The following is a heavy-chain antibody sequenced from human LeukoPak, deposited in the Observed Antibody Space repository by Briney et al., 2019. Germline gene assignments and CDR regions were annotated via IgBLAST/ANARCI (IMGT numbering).Heavy chain of an antibody. D-gene: IGHD3-10*01. Sequence: SQTLSLTCTVSGGSISSGGYYWSWIRQHPGKGLEWIGYIYYSGSTYYNPSLKSRVTISVDTSKNQFSLKLSSVTAADTAVYYCARSQGSYGSGTHIHRVWYFDYWGQGTLVTVSS. J-gene: IGHJ4*02. CDR3: ARSQGSYGSGTHIHRVWYFDY. CDR2: IYYSGST. CDR1: GGSISSGGYY. V-gene: IGHV4-31*03.